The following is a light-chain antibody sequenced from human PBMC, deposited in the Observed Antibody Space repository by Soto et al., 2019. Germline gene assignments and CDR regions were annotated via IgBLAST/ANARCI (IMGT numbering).Light chain of an antibody. V-gene: IGKV3-20*01. CDR2: AAS. CDR3: QQYGSSHPIT. CDR1: QSVFNNY. J-gene: IGKJ5*01. Sequence: EIALAQSPGTLSLSPGERATISCRASQSVFNNYLAWYQQKPGQAPRLLTYAASSRATDIPDRVSGIGSGTHFTLTISRLEPEDSAVYYCQQYGSSHPITFGQGTRLEIK.